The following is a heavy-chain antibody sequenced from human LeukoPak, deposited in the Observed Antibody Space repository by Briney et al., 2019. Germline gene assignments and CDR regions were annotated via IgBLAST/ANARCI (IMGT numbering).Heavy chain of an antibody. CDR2: IYTSGRP. CDR1: GGSISSGSYY. D-gene: IGHD4-11*01. J-gene: IGHJ5*02. Sequence: SETLSLTCTVSGGSISSGSYYWSWIRQPAGKGLEWIGRIYTSGRPTYNPSLKGRVTISVDTSKNQFSLKLSSVTAADTAVYYCARDRGLYSNYPVMIDPWGQGTLVTVSS. V-gene: IGHV4-61*02. CDR3: ARDRGLYSNYPVMIDP.